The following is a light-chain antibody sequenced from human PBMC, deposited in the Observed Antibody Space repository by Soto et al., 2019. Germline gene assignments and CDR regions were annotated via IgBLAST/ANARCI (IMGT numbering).Light chain of an antibody. V-gene: IGLV1-51*01. CDR1: SSNIGNNS. CDR3: GSWDTSLIPGLV. J-gene: IGLJ1*01. Sequence: QSVLTQPPSVSAAPGQQVTISCSGSSSNIGNNSVSWYQQLPVSAPRLLIYDNDKRPSGIPDRFSGSKSGTSATLGITGLQTGDEADYYCGSWDTSLIPGLVFGTGTKLTVL. CDR2: DND.